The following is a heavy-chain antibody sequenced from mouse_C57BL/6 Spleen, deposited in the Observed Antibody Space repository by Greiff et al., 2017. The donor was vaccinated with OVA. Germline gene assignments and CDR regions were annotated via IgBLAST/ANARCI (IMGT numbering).Heavy chain of an antibody. Sequence: VQRVESGAELVKPGASVKISCKASGYAFSSYWMNWVKQRPGKGLEWIGQIYPGDGDTNYNGKFKGKATLTADKSSSTAYMQLSSLTSEDSAVYFCAREGAAQARFAYWGQGTLVTVSA. CDR3: AREGAAQARFAY. CDR1: GYAFSSYW. V-gene: IGHV1-80*01. D-gene: IGHD3-2*02. J-gene: IGHJ3*01. CDR2: IYPGDGDT.